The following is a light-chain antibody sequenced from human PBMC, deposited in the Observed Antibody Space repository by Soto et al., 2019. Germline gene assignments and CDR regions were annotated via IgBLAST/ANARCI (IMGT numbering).Light chain of an antibody. V-gene: IGKV3-20*01. CDR1: QSVSSSY. J-gene: IGKJ2*01. CDR2: GAS. Sequence: EIVLTQSPGTLSLSPGERATLSCRASQSVSSSYLAWYQHKPGQAPTLLIYGASSRATGIPDRFSGSGSGPDFTLTISRLEPEDFEVYYCQQYGSSPHTFGQGTKLEIK. CDR3: QQYGSSPHT.